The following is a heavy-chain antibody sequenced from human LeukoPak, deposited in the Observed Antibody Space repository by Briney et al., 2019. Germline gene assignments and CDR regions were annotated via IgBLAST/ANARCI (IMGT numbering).Heavy chain of an antibody. CDR2: IIPIFGTA. J-gene: IGHJ1*01. CDR1: GYTFTNYG. CDR3: AREDRYYYDSSGYYQH. Sequence: ASVKVSCKASGYTFTNYGISWVRQAPGQGLEWMGGIIPIFGTANYAQKFQGRVTITTDESTSTAYMELSSLRSEDTAVYYCAREDRYYYDSSGYYQHWGQGTLVTVSS. V-gene: IGHV1-69*05. D-gene: IGHD3-22*01.